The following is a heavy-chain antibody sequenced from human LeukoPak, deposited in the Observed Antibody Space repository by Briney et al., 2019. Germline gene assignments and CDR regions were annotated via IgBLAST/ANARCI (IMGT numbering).Heavy chain of an antibody. Sequence: PGGSLRLSCAASGFTFSSYWKNWARQAPGKGLEWVASINHNGNVNYYVDSVKGRFTISRDNAKNSLYLQMNSLRAEDTAVYYCARDQRLPYGGNSVLVYWGQGTLVTVSS. V-gene: IGHV3-7*01. CDR3: ARDQRLPYGGNSVLVY. D-gene: IGHD4-23*01. CDR1: GFTFSSYW. CDR2: INHNGNVN. J-gene: IGHJ4*02.